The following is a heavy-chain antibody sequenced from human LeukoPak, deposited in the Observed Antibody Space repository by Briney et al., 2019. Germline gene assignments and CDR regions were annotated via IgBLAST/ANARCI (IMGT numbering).Heavy chain of an antibody. CDR3: AIPFEGMVY. CDR1: GFTFSSYG. V-gene: IGHV3-30*03. D-gene: IGHD3-10*01. Sequence: GGSLRLSCAASGFTFSSYGMHWVRQAPGKGLEWVAVISYDGSNKYYADSVKGRFTISRDNSKNTLYPQMNSLRAEDTAVYYCAIPFEGMVYWGRGTLVTVSS. J-gene: IGHJ4*02. CDR2: ISYDGSNK.